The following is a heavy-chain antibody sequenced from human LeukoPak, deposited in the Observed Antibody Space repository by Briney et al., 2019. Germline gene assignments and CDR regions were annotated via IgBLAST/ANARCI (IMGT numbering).Heavy chain of an antibody. D-gene: IGHD3-22*01. V-gene: IGHV4-34*01. Sequence: PAATLTLTSTVSGGSFTDYFWTWIRHSPGKGLEWIGEINDYTGDSKYNPSLNSRVSISLEKSKNQLSLELRSVTAADTAVYYCARGRIAKIVVVHSFSYGMDVWGQGATVTVSS. CDR1: GGSFTDYF. CDR2: INDYTGDS. CDR3: ARGRIAKIVVVHSFSYGMDV. J-gene: IGHJ6*02.